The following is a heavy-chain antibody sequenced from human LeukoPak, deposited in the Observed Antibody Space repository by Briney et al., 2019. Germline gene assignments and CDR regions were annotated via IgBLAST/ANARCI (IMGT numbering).Heavy chain of an antibody. CDR1: GYSFTSYW. CDR3: ARRPNRDGYNSYYFDY. Sequence: GESLKISCKGSGYSFTSYWIDWVRQMPGKGLEWMGIIYPGDSDTRYSPSFQGQVTISADKSISTAYLQWSSLKASDTAMYYCARRPNRDGYNSYYFDYWGQGTLVTVSS. CDR2: IYPGDSDT. V-gene: IGHV5-51*01. J-gene: IGHJ4*02. D-gene: IGHD5-24*01.